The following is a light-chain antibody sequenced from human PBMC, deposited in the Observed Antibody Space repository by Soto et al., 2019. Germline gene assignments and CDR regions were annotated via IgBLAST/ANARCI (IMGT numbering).Light chain of an antibody. J-gene: IGKJ4*01. Sequence: EIVLTQSPATVSLSPGERATLSCRASQSVSRSLAWYQQKPGRAPRLLIYDASNRATGIPARFSGSRSGTDFTLTISSLEPEDFAVYYCQQGSNWPLTFGGGTKVEIK. CDR2: DAS. CDR1: QSVSRS. CDR3: QQGSNWPLT. V-gene: IGKV3-11*01.